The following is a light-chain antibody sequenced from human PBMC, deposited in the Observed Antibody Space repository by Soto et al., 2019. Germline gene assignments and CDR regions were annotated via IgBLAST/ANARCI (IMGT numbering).Light chain of an antibody. CDR2: EVS. CDR1: SSDVGGYNY. CDR3: SSYTSTTTRV. J-gene: IGLJ2*01. Sequence: QSVLTQPASVSGSPGQSITISCTGTSSDVGGYNYVSWYQQYPGKAPKLIVYEVSNRPSGVSNRFAGSKSGNTASLTISGLQTEDEADYYCSSYTSTTTRVFGGGTMVTVL. V-gene: IGLV2-14*01.